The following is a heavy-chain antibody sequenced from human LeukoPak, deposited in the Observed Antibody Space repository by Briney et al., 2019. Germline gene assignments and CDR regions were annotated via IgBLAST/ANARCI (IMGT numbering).Heavy chain of an antibody. CDR2: FDPEDGET. CDR3: ATWGPLEKLT. J-gene: IGHJ5*02. Sequence: ASVKVSCKASGYTFASYYMHWVRQAPRQGLEWMGGFDPEDGETIYAQKFQDRVTMTEDTSTDTAYMELNSLRSEDTAVYYCATWGPLEKLTWGQGTLVTVSS. CDR1: GYTFASYY. V-gene: IGHV1-24*01. D-gene: IGHD3-16*01.